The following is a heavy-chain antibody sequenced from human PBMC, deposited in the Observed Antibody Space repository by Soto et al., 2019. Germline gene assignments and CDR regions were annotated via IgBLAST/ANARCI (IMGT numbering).Heavy chain of an antibody. Sequence: TGVSLRLSCSASGFTFSSYGMHWVRQAPGKGLEWVAVISYDGSNKYYADSVKGRFTISRDNSKNTLYLQMNSLRAEDTAVYYCAKADATTVLGFDYWGQGTLVTVSS. CDR3: AKADATTVLGFDY. CDR2: ISYDGSNK. CDR1: GFTFSSYG. J-gene: IGHJ4*02. D-gene: IGHD1-26*01. V-gene: IGHV3-30*18.